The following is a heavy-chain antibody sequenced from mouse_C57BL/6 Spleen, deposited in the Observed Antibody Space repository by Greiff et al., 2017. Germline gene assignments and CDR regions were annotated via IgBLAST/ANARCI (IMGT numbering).Heavy chain of an antibody. D-gene: IGHD2-5*01. CDR1: GFTFSSYA. Sequence: EVQRVESGGGLVKPGGSLKLSCAASGFTFSSYAMSWVRQTPEKRLEWVATISDGGSYTYYPDNVKGRFTISRENAKNNLYLQMSHLKSEDTAMYYCARDPAYYSNYVDYYAMDYWGQGTSVTVSS. V-gene: IGHV5-4*01. J-gene: IGHJ4*01. CDR2: ISDGGSYT. CDR3: ARDPAYYSNYVDYYAMDY.